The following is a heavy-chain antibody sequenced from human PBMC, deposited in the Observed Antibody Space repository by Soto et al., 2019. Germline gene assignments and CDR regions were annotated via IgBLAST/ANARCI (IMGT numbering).Heavy chain of an antibody. V-gene: IGHV3-66*01. Sequence: EVQLVESGGGLVQPGGSLRLSCAASGFTVSSNYMSWVRQAPGKGLEWVSVIYSGGSTYYADSVKGRFTISRDNSKNTLYLQMNRLRAEDTAVYYCARDGGTGPCYGMDVWGQGTTVTVS. CDR2: IYSGGST. J-gene: IGHJ6*02. CDR1: GFTVSSNY. CDR3: ARDGGTGPCYGMDV. D-gene: IGHD1-1*01.